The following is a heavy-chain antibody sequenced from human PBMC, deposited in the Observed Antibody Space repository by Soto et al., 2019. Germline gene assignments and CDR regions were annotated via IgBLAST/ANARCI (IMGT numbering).Heavy chain of an antibody. CDR1: GGTFSSYR. D-gene: IGHD6-13*01. Sequence: QVQLVQSGAEVKQPGSSAKVSCKASGGTFSSYRINWVRQAPGQGLEWVGGIVPIRRTADYAQTFQGRVSITADESVRTSYLELRSMRSQYTAVYYCVRDSGAKLSSSWGQGTPVTVSS. CDR3: VRDSGAKLSSS. J-gene: IGHJ4*02. CDR2: IVPIRRTA. V-gene: IGHV1-69*01.